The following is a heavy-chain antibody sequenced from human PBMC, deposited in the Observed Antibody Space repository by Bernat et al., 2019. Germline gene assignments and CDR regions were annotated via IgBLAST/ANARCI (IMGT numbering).Heavy chain of an antibody. J-gene: IGHJ4*02. D-gene: IGHD1-26*01. CDR3: ARVRGGVGATTHFDY. Sequence: QVQLVESGGGVVQPGRSLRLSCAASGFTFSSYAMHWVRQAPGKGLEWVAVISYDGSNKYYADSVKGRFTISRDNSKNTLYLQMNSLRAEDTAVYYCARVRGGVGATTHFDYWGQGTLVTVSS. CDR2: ISYDGSNK. V-gene: IGHV3-30-3*01. CDR1: GFTFSSYA.